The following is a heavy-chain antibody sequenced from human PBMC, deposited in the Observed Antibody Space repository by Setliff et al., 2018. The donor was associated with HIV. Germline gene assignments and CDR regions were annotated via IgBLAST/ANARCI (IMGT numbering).Heavy chain of an antibody. Sequence: GESLKISCKGSGYSFTSYWIGWVRQMPGKGLEWMGIIYPGDSDTRYSPSFQGQVTISADKSISTAYLQRSSLKASDTAMYYCAKGSKYFGEANDAFDIWGQGTMVTVS. J-gene: IGHJ3*02. D-gene: IGHD3-10*01. CDR2: IYPGDSDT. CDR1: GYSFTSYW. CDR3: AKGSKYFGEANDAFDI. V-gene: IGHV5-51*01.